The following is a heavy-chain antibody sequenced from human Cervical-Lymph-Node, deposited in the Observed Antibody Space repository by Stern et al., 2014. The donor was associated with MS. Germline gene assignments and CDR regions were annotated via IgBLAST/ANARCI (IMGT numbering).Heavy chain of an antibody. CDR3: ARGDSSSPLEY. Sequence: VHLVESGGGVVQPGRSLRLSCAASGFTFSSYGMHWVRQTPGQGLEWGAVIWYDGSNKYYADSVKGRFAISRDNSENTLYLQMNSLRAEDTAVYYCARGDSSSPLEYWGQGTLVTVSS. J-gene: IGHJ4*02. D-gene: IGHD6-6*01. CDR2: IWYDGSNK. V-gene: IGHV3-33*01. CDR1: GFTFSSYG.